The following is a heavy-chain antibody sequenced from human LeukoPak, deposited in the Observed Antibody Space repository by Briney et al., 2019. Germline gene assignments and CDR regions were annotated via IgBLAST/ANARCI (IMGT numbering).Heavy chain of an antibody. CDR2: INPNSGGT. V-gene: IGHV1-2*02. D-gene: IGHD3-3*01. CDR1: GYTFTGYY. CDR3: ARDPKALDYDFWSGYYGYYYMDV. J-gene: IGHJ6*03. Sequence: GASVKVSCKASGYTFTGYYMHWVRQAPGQGLEWMGWINPNSGGTNYAQKFQGRVTMTRDTSISTAYMELSRLRSDDTAVYYCARDPKALDYDFWSGYYGYYYMDVWGKGTTVTVSS.